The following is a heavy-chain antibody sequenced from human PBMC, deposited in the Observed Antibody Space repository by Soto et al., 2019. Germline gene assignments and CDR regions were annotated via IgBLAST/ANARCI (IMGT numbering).Heavy chain of an antibody. Sequence: GGSLRLSCTASGFTFSYCAMTWVRQTPGKGLEWVSTITGSGDKTSYSNSVEGRFTISRDNSNNTLYLQMNSLRAEDTALYYCAKRLVPAPVDYWGKGTLVPVAS. CDR1: GFTFSYCA. CDR2: ITGSGDKT. V-gene: IGHV3-23*01. D-gene: IGHD3-10*01. J-gene: IGHJ4*02. CDR3: AKRLVPAPVDY.